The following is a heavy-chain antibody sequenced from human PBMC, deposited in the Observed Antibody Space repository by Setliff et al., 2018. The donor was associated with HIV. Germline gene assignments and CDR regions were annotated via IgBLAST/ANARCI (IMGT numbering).Heavy chain of an antibody. CDR3: ARDLGYSSSSGWFDP. Sequence: ASVKVSCKASGFTLTGYYIHWVRQAPGQGLEWMGWITPNSGGTNYAQKFQGRVTMTRDTSISTAYMELSRLRSDDTAVYYCARDLGYSSSSGWFDPWGQGTLVTVSS. CDR1: GFTLTGYY. D-gene: IGHD6-6*01. J-gene: IGHJ5*02. V-gene: IGHV1-2*02. CDR2: ITPNSGGT.